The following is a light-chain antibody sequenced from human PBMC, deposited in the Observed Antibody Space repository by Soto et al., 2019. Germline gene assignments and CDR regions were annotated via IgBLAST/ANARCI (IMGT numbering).Light chain of an antibody. V-gene: IGKV1-9*01. J-gene: IGKJ5*01. CDR1: QGINRF. CDR3: KQLKSNLIT. Sequence: DIQLTQSPSFLSASVGDRVTITCRASQGINRFLAWYQQKPGKAHKLLIYAAYTLQSGVQSRFSGSGSGTEFTLTIRSLQPEDFATYYCKQLKSNLITFGQGTRLEIK. CDR2: AAY.